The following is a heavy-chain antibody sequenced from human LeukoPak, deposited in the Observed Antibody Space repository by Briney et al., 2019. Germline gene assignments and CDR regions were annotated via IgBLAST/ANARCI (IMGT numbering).Heavy chain of an antibody. V-gene: IGHV1-18*01. CDR1: GYTFTRYG. CDR2: ISAYNGNT. D-gene: IGHD3-3*01. CDR3: ARSHPPLLLEWDYNWFDP. Sequence: ASVKVSCKASGYTFTRYGISWVQQAPGQGLEWMGWISAYNGNTNYAQKLQGRVTMTTDTSTSTAYMELRSLRSDDTAVYYCARSHPPLLLEWDYNWFDPWGQGALVTVSS. J-gene: IGHJ5*02.